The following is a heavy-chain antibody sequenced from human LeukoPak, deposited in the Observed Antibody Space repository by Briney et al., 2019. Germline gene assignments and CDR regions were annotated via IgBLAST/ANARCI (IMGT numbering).Heavy chain of an antibody. CDR3: VGTGPLSSNGWDFNY. Sequence: GGSLRLSCSASGFTLSSYAMHWVRQAPGKGLEYVSGSSSNGGSVYADSVKGRFTISRDNSKNMLFLQMNSLRAEDTAVYYCVGTGPLSSNGWDFNYWGQGTLVTVSS. V-gene: IGHV3-64*04. CDR2: SSSNGGS. D-gene: IGHD6-19*01. J-gene: IGHJ4*02. CDR1: GFTLSSYA.